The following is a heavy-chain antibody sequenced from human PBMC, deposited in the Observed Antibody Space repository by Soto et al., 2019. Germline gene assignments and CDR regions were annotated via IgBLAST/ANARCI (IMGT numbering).Heavy chain of an antibody. CDR3: ARDQNVVVPAAKDDYYGMDV. V-gene: IGHV3-21*01. J-gene: IGHJ6*02. Sequence: GGSLRLSCAASGFTFSSYSMNWVRQAPGKGLEWVSSISSSSSYIYYADSVKGRFTISRDNAKNSLYLQMNGLRAEDTAVYYCARDQNVVVPAAKDDYYGMDVWGQGTTVTVSS. D-gene: IGHD2-2*01. CDR1: GFTFSSYS. CDR2: ISSSSSYI.